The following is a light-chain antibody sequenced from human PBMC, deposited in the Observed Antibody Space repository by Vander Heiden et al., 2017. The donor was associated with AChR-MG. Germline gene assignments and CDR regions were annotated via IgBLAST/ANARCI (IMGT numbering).Light chain of an antibody. CDR3: QQDNSYSVT. CDR2: DAS. V-gene: IGKV1-5*01. CDR1: QSISTW. Sequence: DIQMTQSPSTLSASIGDRVTITCWASQSISTWLAWYQQKPGKAPKLLIHDASSLQSGVPSRFSGSGSGTEFTLTISSLQPDDFATYYCQQDNSYSVTFGEGTKVEIK. J-gene: IGKJ4*01.